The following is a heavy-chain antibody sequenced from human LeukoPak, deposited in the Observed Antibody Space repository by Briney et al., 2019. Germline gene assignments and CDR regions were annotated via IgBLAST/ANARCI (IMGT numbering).Heavy chain of an antibody. D-gene: IGHD2-15*01. CDR2: ISSNGDIT. Sequence: GSLRLSCVASRFTFSTYAVNWVRQAPGKGLEWVSAISSNGDITYYADPVRGRFTISRDNSKNTVFLQMNSLRADDTAVYYCATVKRDCSGGTCYSYDYWGQGTLVTVSS. V-gene: IGHV3-23*01. CDR3: ATVKRDCSGGTCYSYDY. CDR1: RFTFSTYA. J-gene: IGHJ4*02.